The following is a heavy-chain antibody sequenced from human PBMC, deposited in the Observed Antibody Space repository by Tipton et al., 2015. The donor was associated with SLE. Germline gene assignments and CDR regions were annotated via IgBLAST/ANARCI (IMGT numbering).Heavy chain of an antibody. CDR2: ISWNGGST. CDR3: ARDDETGDRAFDI. CDR1: GFTFDDYG. V-gene: IGHV3-20*04. D-gene: IGHD2-15*01. Sequence: QLVQSGGGVVRPGGSLRLSCAASGFTFDDYGMSWVRQAPGKGLEWVSGISWNGGSTGYADSVKGRFTISRDNAKNSLYLQMNSLRAEDTALYFCARDDETGDRAFDIWGQGTLVIVSA. J-gene: IGHJ4*02.